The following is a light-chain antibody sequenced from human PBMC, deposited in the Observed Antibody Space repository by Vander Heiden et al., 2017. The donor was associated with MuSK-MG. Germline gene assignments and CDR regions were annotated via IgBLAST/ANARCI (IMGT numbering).Light chain of an antibody. V-gene: IGKV3-11*01. CDR3: QQRSNWLT. CDR2: DAS. CDR1: QSVSSY. Sequence: EIVLTQSPATMSLSPCERATLACMASQSVSSYLAWYQQKPGQAPRLLIYDASNRATGIPGRFSGSGSGTDFTLTISSLEPEDFAVYYCQQRSNWLTFGGGTKVEIK. J-gene: IGKJ4*01.